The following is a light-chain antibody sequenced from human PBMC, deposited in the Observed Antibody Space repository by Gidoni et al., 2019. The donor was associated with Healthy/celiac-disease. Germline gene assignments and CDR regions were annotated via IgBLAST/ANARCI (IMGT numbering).Light chain of an antibody. V-gene: IGKV3-11*01. Sequence: EIVLTQSPATLSLSPGERATLSCRASLSVSTYLARYQQKPGQAPRLLIYDAPNRATGIPPRFSGSGSGTDFTLTISSLEPEDFAVYYCRQRSNWPWTFGQGTKVEIK. J-gene: IGKJ1*01. CDR3: RQRSNWPWT. CDR1: LSVSTY. CDR2: DAP.